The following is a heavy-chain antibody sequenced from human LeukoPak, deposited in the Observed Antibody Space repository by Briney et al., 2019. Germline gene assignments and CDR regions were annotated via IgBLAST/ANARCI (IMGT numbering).Heavy chain of an antibody. V-gene: IGHV3-48*04. J-gene: IGHJ5*02. D-gene: IGHD4-17*01. CDR1: GFTFSSYS. Sequence: PGGSLRLSCAASGFTFSSYSMNWVRQAPGKGLEWVSYISSSSSTIYYADSVKGRFTISRDNAKNSLYLQMNSLRAEDTAVYYCARDPHFPPYGDLYNWFDPWGQGTLVTVSS. CDR3: ARDPHFPPYGDLYNWFDP. CDR2: ISSSSSTI.